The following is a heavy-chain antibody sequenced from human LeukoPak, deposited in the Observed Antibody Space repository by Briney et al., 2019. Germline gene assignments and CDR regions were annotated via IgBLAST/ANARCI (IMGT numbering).Heavy chain of an antibody. V-gene: IGHV1-2*02. Sequence: ASVKVSCKASGYTFTGYYMHWVRQAPGQGLEWMGWINPNSGGTNYAQKFQGRVTMTRDTSISTAYMELSRLTSDDTAVFYCAKIVALGSAYIDYWGQGTLVTVSS. J-gene: IGHJ4*02. CDR3: AKIVALGSAYIDY. D-gene: IGHD3-10*01. CDR2: INPNSGGT. CDR1: GYTFTGYY.